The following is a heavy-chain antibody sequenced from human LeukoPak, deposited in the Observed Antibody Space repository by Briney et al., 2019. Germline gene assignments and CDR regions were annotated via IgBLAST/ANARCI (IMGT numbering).Heavy chain of an antibody. J-gene: IGHJ4*02. Sequence: WIRQPPGKGLEWVANIKQDGSEKYYVDSVKGRFTISRDNAKNSLYLQMNSLRAEDTAVYYCARDSGWVDYWGQGTLVTVSS. CDR3: ARDSGWVDY. CDR2: IKQDGSEK. V-gene: IGHV3-7*01. D-gene: IGHD3-16*01.